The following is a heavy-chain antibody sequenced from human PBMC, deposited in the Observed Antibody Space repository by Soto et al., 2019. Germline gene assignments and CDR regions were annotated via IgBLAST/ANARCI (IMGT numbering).Heavy chain of an antibody. CDR3: AKVTDDQ. CDR2: ISGGGGST. Sequence: EVRLLESGGGLLQPGGSLRLSCAASGVTFSTYTLSWVRQAPGKGLEWVSTISGGGGSTYYADSVKGRFTISRDNSKNTMYLQMNSLRAEDTAGYYCAKVTDDQWGQGTLVTVSS. V-gene: IGHV3-23*01. CDR1: GVTFSTYT. J-gene: IGHJ4*02.